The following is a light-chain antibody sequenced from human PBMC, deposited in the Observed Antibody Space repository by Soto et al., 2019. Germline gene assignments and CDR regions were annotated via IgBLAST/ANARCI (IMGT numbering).Light chain of an antibody. CDR2: AAS. V-gene: IGKV1-9*01. CDR3: QQLNSYPL. CDR1: QGISSY. J-gene: IGKJ4*01. Sequence: DIQLTQSPSFLSAPVGDRVTITCRASQGISSYLAWYQQKPGKAPELLIYAASTLQTGVPSRFSGSGYGTEFTITTSSLQPEDSATYYCQQLNSYPLFGGGTKVDIK.